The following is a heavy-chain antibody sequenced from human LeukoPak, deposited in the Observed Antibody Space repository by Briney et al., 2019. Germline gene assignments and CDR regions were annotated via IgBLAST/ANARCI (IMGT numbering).Heavy chain of an antibody. CDR1: GFTFSSYG. CDR2: IRYDGSNK. D-gene: IGHD2-2*01. V-gene: IGHV3-30*02. J-gene: IGHJ4*02. Sequence: GGSLRLSCAASGFTFSSYGMHWVRQAPGKGLEWVAFIRYDGSNKYYADSVKGRFTISRDNSKNTLYLQMNSLRAEDTAVYYCAKDPSSSIVVVPAAPPDYWGQGTLVTVSS. CDR3: AKDPSSSIVVVPAAPPDY.